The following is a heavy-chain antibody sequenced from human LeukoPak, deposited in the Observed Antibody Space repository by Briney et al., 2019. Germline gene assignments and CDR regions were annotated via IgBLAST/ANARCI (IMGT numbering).Heavy chain of an antibody. V-gene: IGHV4-59*01. CDR3: ARGLNWNQDY. J-gene: IGHJ4*02. CDR1: GCSITGYY. CDR2: IYYGGSN. D-gene: IGHD1-20*01. Sequence: SETLSLTCTVSGCSITGYYWTWLRQPPGKGLEWIGYIYYGGSNNYHPSLKSRVTMSIDTSKNQFSLRLTSVTAADTAVYYCARGLNWNQDYWGQGTLVTVSS.